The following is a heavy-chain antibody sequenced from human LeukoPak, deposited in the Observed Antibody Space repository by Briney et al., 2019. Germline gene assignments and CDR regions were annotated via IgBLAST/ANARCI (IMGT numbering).Heavy chain of an antibody. V-gene: IGHV4-31*03. Sequence: SQTLSLTCTVSGGSISSGGYYWSWIRQHPGKGLEWIGYIYYSGSTYYNPSLKSRVTISVDTSKNQFSLKLSSVTAADTAVYYCARVSRGSSKKYFDYWGQGTLVTVSS. CDR1: GGSISSGGYY. D-gene: IGHD6-6*01. CDR2: IYYSGST. J-gene: IGHJ4*02. CDR3: ARVSRGSSKKYFDY.